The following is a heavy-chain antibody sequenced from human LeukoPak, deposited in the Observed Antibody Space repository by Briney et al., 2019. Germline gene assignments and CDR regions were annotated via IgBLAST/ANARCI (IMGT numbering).Heavy chain of an antibody. CDR1: GFTFSSYW. Sequence: GGSLRLSCAASGFTFSSYWMSWVRQAPGKGLERVANIKQDGSEKYYVDSVKGRFTISRDNAKNSLYLQMNSLRAEDTAVYYCARSDDFWSGYSRQDAFDIWGQGTMVTVSS. V-gene: IGHV3-7*01. CDR2: IKQDGSEK. CDR3: ARSDDFWSGYSRQDAFDI. D-gene: IGHD3-3*01. J-gene: IGHJ3*02.